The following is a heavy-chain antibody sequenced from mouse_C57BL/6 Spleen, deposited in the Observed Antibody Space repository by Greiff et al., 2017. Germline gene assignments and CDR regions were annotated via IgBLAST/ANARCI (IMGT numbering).Heavy chain of an antibody. CDR3: ARSGLDY. Sequence: QVQLQQSGPELVKPGSSVKISCKSSGYAFSSSGINWVKQRPGKGLEWIGRIYPGDGYTNYNGKFKGKATLTSDTSSSTAYMQLSSLTSEDSAVYFCARSGLDYWGQGTTLTVSS. CDR1: GYAFSSSG. J-gene: IGHJ2*01. CDR2: IYPGDGYT. D-gene: IGHD3-2*02. V-gene: IGHV1-82*01.